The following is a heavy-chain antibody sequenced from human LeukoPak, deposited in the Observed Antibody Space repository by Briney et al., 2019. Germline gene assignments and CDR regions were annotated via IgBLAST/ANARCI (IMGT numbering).Heavy chain of an antibody. D-gene: IGHD3-22*01. CDR2: IYHSGST. Sequence: SETLSLTCTVSGYSISSGYYWGWIRQPPGKGLEWIGSIYHSGSTYYNPSLKSRVTISVDTSKNQFSLKLSSVTAADTAVYYCASWGSSGYYGHYDYWGQGTLVTVSS. J-gene: IGHJ4*02. V-gene: IGHV4-38-2*02. CDR3: ASWGSSGYYGHYDY. CDR1: GYSISSGYY.